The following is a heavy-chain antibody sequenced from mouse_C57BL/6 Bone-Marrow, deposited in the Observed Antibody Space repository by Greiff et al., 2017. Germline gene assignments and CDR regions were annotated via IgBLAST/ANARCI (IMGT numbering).Heavy chain of an antibody. D-gene: IGHD1-1*01. V-gene: IGHV5-16*01. J-gene: IGHJ1*03. CDR1: GFTFSDYY. CDR3: ARGCYSSSQGYFDV. CDR2: INYDGSST. Sequence: EVMLVESEGGLVQPGSSMKLSCTASGFTFSDYYMAWVRQVPEKGLEWVANINYDGSSTYYLDSLKSRFIISRNNAKNILCLKMSSLKSENTATYYCARGCYSSSQGYFDVWGTGTTVTVSS.